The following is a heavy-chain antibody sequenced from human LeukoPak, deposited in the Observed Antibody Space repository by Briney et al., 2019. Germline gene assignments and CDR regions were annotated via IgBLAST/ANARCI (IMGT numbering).Heavy chain of an antibody. D-gene: IGHD3-3*01. Sequence: SQTLSLTCTVSGGSISSGGYYWSWIRQHPGKGLEWIGYIYYSGSTSYNPSLKSRVTISVDTSKSQFSLKLSSVTAADTAVYYCARDPGRWSGYYFDYWGQGTLVTVSS. V-gene: IGHV4-31*03. CDR2: IYYSGST. CDR3: ARDPGRWSGYYFDY. J-gene: IGHJ4*02. CDR1: GGSISSGGYY.